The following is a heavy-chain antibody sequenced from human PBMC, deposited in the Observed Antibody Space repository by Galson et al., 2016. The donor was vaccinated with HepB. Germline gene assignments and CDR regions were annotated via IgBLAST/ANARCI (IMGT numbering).Heavy chain of an antibody. CDR3: AKVTGAIPTRFDY. D-gene: IGHD1-1*01. J-gene: IGHJ4*02. V-gene: IGHV3-23*01. CDR2: IGGSGNKT. Sequence: SLRLSCAASGFSFSSYAMSWVRQAPGKGLHWVSGIGGSGNKTYSADSVKGRFTISRDNSKNTLYLQMNSLRAEDTAVYYCAKVTGAIPTRFDYWGQGTLVTFSS. CDR1: GFSFSSYA.